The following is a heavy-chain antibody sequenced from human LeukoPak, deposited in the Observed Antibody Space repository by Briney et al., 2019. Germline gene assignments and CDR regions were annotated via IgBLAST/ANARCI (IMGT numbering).Heavy chain of an antibody. CDR3: ARGYYSLGYFDY. V-gene: IGHV3-7*02. CDR1: GFTSRNYW. Sequence: GGSLRLSCAASGFTSRNYWMSWVRQAPGKGLEWVANIKQDGSEKYYVDSMKGRFTMSRDNAKNSVYLQMNSLRAEDTAVYYCARGYYSLGYFDYWGQGALVTVSS. D-gene: IGHD3-22*01. J-gene: IGHJ4*02. CDR2: IKQDGSEK.